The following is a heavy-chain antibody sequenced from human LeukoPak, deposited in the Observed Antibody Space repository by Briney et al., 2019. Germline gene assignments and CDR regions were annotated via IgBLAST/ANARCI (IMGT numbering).Heavy chain of an antibody. CDR1: GGSISSYY. CDR3: ARTRYYYNSRSYGAPYYFDY. V-gene: IGHV4-4*07. Sequence: SETLSLTCSVSGGSISSYYWSWIRQPAGKGLEWIGRIYTSGSSNYNPSLKSRVTISVDTSKNQFSLKLSSVTAADTAVYYCARTRYYYNSRSYGAPYYFDYWGQGTLVTVSS. CDR2: IYTSGSS. J-gene: IGHJ4*02. D-gene: IGHD3-10*01.